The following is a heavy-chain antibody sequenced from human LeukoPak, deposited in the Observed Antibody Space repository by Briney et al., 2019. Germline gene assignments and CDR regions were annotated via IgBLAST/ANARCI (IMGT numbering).Heavy chain of an antibody. D-gene: IGHD3-10*01. J-gene: IGHJ4*02. V-gene: IGHV1-46*01. CDR1: GYTFTSYY. Sequence: GTSVKVSCKASGYTFTSYYMHWVRQAPGQGLEWMGIINPSGGSTSYAQKFQGRVTMTRDTSTSTAYMELRSLRSDDTAVYYCARDRGVWYYYGSGSYYNWDYWGQGTLVTVSS. CDR2: INPSGGST. CDR3: ARDRGVWYYYGSGSYYNWDY.